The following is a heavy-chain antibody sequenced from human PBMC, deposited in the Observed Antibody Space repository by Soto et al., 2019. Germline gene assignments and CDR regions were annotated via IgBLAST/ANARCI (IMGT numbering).Heavy chain of an antibody. D-gene: IGHD3-22*01. V-gene: IGHV1-8*01. Sequence: QVQLVQSGAEVKKPGASVKVSCKASGYTFTSYDINWVRQATGQGLEWMGWMNPNSGNTGYAQKFQGRVTMTRNTSISTAYMELSSLRSEDTAVYYCASGIRTMMVVVPFGDDAFDIWGQGTMVTVSS. CDR3: ASGIRTMMVVVPFGDDAFDI. CDR1: GYTFTSYD. J-gene: IGHJ3*02. CDR2: MNPNSGNT.